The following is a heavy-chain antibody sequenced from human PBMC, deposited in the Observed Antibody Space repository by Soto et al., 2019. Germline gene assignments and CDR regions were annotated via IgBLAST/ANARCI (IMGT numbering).Heavy chain of an antibody. CDR1: GYTFSSYG. CDR2: ISAYSGNT. CDR3: ARDFYQSSGYCDY. Sequence: QVQLVQSGAEVKKPGASVKVSCKAYGYTFSSYGLIWVRQAPGQGLEWMGWISAYSGNTVYTQRFKGRLTMATDTSTGTAYMELRSLRSDATAVYYCARDFYQSSGYCDYWGKGTLVTVSS. D-gene: IGHD3-22*01. V-gene: IGHV1-18*01. J-gene: IGHJ4*02.